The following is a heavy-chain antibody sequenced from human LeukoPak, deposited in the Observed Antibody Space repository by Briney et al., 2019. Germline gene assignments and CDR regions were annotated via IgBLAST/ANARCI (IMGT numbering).Heavy chain of an antibody. D-gene: IGHD4-23*01. CDR2: INPNSGDT. CDR3: STKGFDTRGNPFDS. Sequence: ASVKVSCKASGYTFTGYYMHWVRQALGQGLEWMGWINPNSGDTDYAQKFQGRVTMTRDTSIRTAYMDLSRLRSDDTAVYYCSTKGFDTRGNPFDSWGQGTRVTVSS. J-gene: IGHJ4*02. V-gene: IGHV1-2*02. CDR1: GYTFTGYY.